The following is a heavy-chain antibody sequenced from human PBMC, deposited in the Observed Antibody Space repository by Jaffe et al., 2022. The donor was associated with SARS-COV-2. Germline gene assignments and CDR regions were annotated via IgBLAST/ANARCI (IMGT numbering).Heavy chain of an antibody. CDR2: INHSGST. V-gene: IGHV4-34*01. CDR3: ARGKGSGVPNYGSGKLYDTLDY. CDR1: GGSFSGYY. J-gene: IGHJ4*02. D-gene: IGHD3-10*01. Sequence: QVQLQQWGAGLLKPSETLSLTCAVYGGSFSGYYWSWIRQPPGKGLEWIGEINHSGSTNYNPSLKSRVTISVDTSKNQFSLKLSSVTAADTAVYYCARGKGSGVPNYGSGKLYDTLDYWGQGTLVTVSS.